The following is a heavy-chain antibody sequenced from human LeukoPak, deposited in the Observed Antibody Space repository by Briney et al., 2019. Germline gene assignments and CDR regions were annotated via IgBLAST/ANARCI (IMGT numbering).Heavy chain of an antibody. V-gene: IGHV4-34*01. CDR3: ARGYVEMATINLYSY. Sequence: SETLSLTCAVYGWSFSGYYWSWILQPPGKGLEWIGEINHSGSTNYNPSLKSRVTISLDTSNNQFSLKLSSVTAADTAVYYCARGYVEMATINLYSYWGQGTLVTVSS. CDR1: GWSFSGYY. D-gene: IGHD5-24*01. CDR2: INHSGST. J-gene: IGHJ4*02.